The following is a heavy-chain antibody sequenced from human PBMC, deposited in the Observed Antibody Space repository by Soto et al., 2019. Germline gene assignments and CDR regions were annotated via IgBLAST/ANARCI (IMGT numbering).Heavy chain of an antibody. J-gene: IGHJ6*02. Sequence: GASVKVSCKASGYTFTSYGISWVRQAPGQGLEWMGWISAYNGNTNYAQKPQGRVTMTPNTSTSTAYMELKTLISDHPAVYYRARGMPGIAVAGTYGMDGWGQGTTVTVSS. CDR1: GYTFTSYG. CDR2: ISAYNGNT. V-gene: IGHV1-18*04. CDR3: ARGMPGIAVAGTYGMDG. D-gene: IGHD6-19*01.